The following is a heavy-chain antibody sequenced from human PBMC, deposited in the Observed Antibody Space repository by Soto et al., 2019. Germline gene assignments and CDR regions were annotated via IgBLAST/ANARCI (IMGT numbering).Heavy chain of an antibody. CDR3: ASFGYYRYYFDY. CDR1: GGSISSSSYY. V-gene: IGHV4-39*01. CDR2: IYYSGST. Sequence: QLQLQESGPGLVKPSETLSLTCTVSGGSISSSSYYWGWIRQPPGKGLEWIGSIYYSGSTYYNPSLKSQVSISVDASKNRFSLKLSSVTAADTAVYYCASFGYYRYYFDYWGQGTLVTVSS. J-gene: IGHJ4*02. D-gene: IGHD3-22*01.